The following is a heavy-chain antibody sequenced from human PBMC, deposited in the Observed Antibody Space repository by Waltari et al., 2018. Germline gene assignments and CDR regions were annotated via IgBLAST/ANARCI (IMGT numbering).Heavy chain of an antibody. D-gene: IGHD5-12*01. CDR2: IYYSGSN. J-gene: IGHJ4*02. Sequence: QVQLQESGPGLVKPSQTLSLTCTVSGGSISSGGYYWSWIRQHPGKGLEWIGYIYYSGSNYYHPSLKSRVTISVDTSKNQFSLKLSSVTAADTAVYYCATQAGMATMTLDYWGQGTLVTVSS. CDR1: GGSISSGGYY. V-gene: IGHV4-31*03. CDR3: ATQAGMATMTLDY.